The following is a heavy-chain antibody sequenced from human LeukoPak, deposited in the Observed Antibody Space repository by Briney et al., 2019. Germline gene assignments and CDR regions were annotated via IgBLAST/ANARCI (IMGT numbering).Heavy chain of an antibody. D-gene: IGHD3-10*01. Sequence: GGSLRLSCAASGFTFSGYSMNWVRQAPGKGLEWVSSISSSSSYIYYADSVKGRFTVSRDNAKNSLYLQMNSLRAEDTAVYYCARRSSGHWFDPWGQGTLVTVSS. V-gene: IGHV3-21*01. J-gene: IGHJ5*02. CDR2: ISSSSSYI. CDR3: ARRSSGHWFDP. CDR1: GFTFSGYS.